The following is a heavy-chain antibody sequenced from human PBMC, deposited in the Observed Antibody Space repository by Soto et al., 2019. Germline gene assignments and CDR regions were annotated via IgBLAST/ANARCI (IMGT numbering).Heavy chain of an antibody. CDR2: INAGNGST. CDR1: GYTFTSYA. Sequence: ASVKVSCKASGYTFTSYAMHWVRQAPGQRLEWMGWINAGNGSTKYSQKFQGRVTITRDTSASTAYMELSSLRSEDTAVYYCARAYYYDSSGPWYWGQGTLVTVSS. CDR3: ARAYYYDSSGPWY. D-gene: IGHD3-22*01. V-gene: IGHV1-3*01. J-gene: IGHJ4*02.